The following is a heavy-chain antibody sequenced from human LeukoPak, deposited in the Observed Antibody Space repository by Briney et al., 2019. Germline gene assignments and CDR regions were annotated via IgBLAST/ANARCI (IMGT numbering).Heavy chain of an antibody. V-gene: IGHV3-11*06. Sequence: PGGSLRLSCAAFGFTFSDYYMSWIRQAPGKGLEWVSYISKSGSETNFVDSVKGRFTILRDNAKNSLYLQMNSLGGEDTAVYYCARVGATGTADYWGQGTLVTVS. D-gene: IGHD1-1*01. CDR1: GFTFSDYY. CDR2: ISKSGSET. J-gene: IGHJ4*02. CDR3: ARVGATGTADY.